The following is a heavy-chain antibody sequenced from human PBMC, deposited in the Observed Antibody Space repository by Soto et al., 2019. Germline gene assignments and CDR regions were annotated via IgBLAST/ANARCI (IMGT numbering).Heavy chain of an antibody. Sequence: SETLSLTCTVSGASISRTYYYWGWIRQPPGKGLEWIGSLDYSGSTYYNPSLKSRVTISVDTSKNQFSLKLSSVTAADTAVYYCARHPGYYDILTGYTTYYFDSWGQGILVTVSS. CDR3: ARHPGYYDILTGYTTYYFDS. J-gene: IGHJ4*02. CDR1: GASISRTYYY. CDR2: LDYSGST. D-gene: IGHD3-9*01. V-gene: IGHV4-39*01.